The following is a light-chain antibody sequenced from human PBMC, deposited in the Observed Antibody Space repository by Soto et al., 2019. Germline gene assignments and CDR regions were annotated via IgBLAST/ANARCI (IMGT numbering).Light chain of an antibody. CDR3: QVWDSSSYV. Sequence: SYELTQPLSVSVAPGQTARITCGGNNIGSKNVHWYQQKPGQAPVLVIYRDSNRPSGIPERFSGSNSGNTATLTISRAQAGDEADYYCQVWDSSSYVFGTGTKVTVL. V-gene: IGLV3-9*01. CDR1: NIGSKN. J-gene: IGLJ1*01. CDR2: RDS.